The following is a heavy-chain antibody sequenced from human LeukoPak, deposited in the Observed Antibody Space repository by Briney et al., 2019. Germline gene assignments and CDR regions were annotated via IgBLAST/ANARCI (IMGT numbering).Heavy chain of an antibody. CDR1: GFTFSTYA. V-gene: IGHV3-23*01. J-gene: IGHJ4*02. Sequence: PGGSLRLSCAASGFTFSTYAMSWVRQAPGKGLEWVSAISGSGGTIFYADSVKGRFTISRDNSKNTLYLQMNSLRAEDTALYYCAKDRIGSGTYYYFDYWGQGTLVTVSS. D-gene: IGHD3-10*01. CDR3: AKDRIGSGTYYYFDY. CDR2: ISGSGGTI.